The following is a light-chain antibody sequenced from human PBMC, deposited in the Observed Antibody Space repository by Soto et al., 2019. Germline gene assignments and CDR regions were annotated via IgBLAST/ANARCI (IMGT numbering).Light chain of an antibody. V-gene: IGLV2-14*03. Sequence: QSALTQPASVSGSPGQSITISCTGSSSDVGGYGYVSWYQQHPGKAPRLLIYEVVNRPSGVSKRFTGSKSDNTASLTISGLQAEDEADYYCSSYTTRNTLGYVFGSGTKLTVL. CDR3: SSYTTRNTLGYV. J-gene: IGLJ1*01. CDR1: SSDVGGYGY. CDR2: EVV.